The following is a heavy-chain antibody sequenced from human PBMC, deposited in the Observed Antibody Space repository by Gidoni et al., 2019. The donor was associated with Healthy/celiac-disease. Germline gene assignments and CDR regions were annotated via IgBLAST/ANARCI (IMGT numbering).Heavy chain of an antibody. Sequence: VQLVESAGGVVQPGRSLRLSCAASGFTFSSYGMHWVRQAPGTGLEWVAVISYDGSNKYYADSVKSRFTISRDNSKNTLYLQMNSLRAEDTAVYYCAKGGGFLEWLLSDPWGQGTLVTVSS. D-gene: IGHD3-3*01. CDR1: GFTFSSYG. CDR3: AKGGGFLEWLLSDP. CDR2: ISYDGSNK. J-gene: IGHJ5*02. V-gene: IGHV3-30*18.